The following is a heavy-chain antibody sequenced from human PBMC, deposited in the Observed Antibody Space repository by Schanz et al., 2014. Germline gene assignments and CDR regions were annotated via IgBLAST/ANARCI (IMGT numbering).Heavy chain of an antibody. CDR2: IYSSGST. J-gene: IGHJ6*02. Sequence: EVQLVESGGDLVQPGGSQRLSCAASGFIVSSTYMTWVRQAPGKGLEWVSTIYSSGSTYYGDSVRGRVTISRDNSKNTVYLQMNRRRRGDAAVCYCARAQGVSRGYYGVDVWGQGTTVTVSS. CDR1: GFIVSSTY. D-gene: IGHD3-10*01. CDR3: ARAQGVSRGYYGVDV. V-gene: IGHV3-66*02.